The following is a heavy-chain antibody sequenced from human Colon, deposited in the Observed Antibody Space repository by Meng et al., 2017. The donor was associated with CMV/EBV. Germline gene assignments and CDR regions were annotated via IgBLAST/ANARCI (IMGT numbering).Heavy chain of an antibody. D-gene: IGHD5-12*01. CDR1: FNNIA. CDR3: ARPRARGHSGYANPGAPDY. V-gene: IGHV1-69*05. CDR2: IIPILGAP. Sequence: FNNIAINWVRQAPGQGLEWLGGIIPILGAPTYAEKFQGRLSITTDELTGTGYMELSSLRSDDTAVYYCARPRARGHSGYANPGAPDYWGQGTLVTVSS. J-gene: IGHJ4*02.